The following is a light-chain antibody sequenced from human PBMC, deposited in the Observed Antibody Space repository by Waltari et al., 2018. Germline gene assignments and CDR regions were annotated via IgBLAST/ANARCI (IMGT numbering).Light chain of an antibody. Sequence: DIQMTQSPSTLSASVGDRVTLTCRASQNISPWLAWHQQKPGKARRLLISKTSTLESGGPSRFSGSRSGTEFNLNISSLQPEDFATYYCQRYKTSFRTFGQGTSVEIK. CDR3: QRYKTSFRT. CDR2: KTS. J-gene: IGKJ1*01. CDR1: QNISPW. V-gene: IGKV1-5*03.